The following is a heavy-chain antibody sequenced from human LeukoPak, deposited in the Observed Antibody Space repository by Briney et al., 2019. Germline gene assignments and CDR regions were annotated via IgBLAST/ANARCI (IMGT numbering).Heavy chain of an antibody. CDR3: AKDPDSSGYYLDY. V-gene: IGHV3-21*04. CDR2: ISSSSSSI. Sequence: GGSLRLSCAASGFTFSSYSMNWVRQAPGKGLEWVSFISSSSSSINYADSVKGRFTISRDNAKNSLYLQMNSLRAEDTAVYYCAKDPDSSGYYLDYWGQGTLVTVSS. CDR1: GFTFSSYS. D-gene: IGHD3-22*01. J-gene: IGHJ4*02.